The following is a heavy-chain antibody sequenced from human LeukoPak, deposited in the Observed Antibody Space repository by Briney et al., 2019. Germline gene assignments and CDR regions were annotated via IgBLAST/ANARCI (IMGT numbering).Heavy chain of an antibody. CDR2: IKQDGSEK. D-gene: IGHD1-14*01. J-gene: IGHJ4*02. CDR3: AREKWNHQYYFDY. Sequence: PGGSLRLSCAASGFTFSSYWMSWVRQAPGKGLEWVANIKQDGSEKYYEDSVKGRSTISRDNAKNSLYLQMNSLRAEDTAVYYCAREKWNHQYYFDYWGQGTLVTVSS. CDR1: GFTFSSYW. V-gene: IGHV3-7*01.